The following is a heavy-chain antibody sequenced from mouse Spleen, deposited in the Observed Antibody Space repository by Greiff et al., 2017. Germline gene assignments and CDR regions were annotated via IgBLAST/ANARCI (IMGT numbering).Heavy chain of an antibody. Sequence: EVKLMESGGGLVQPGESLKLSCESNEYEFPSHDMSWVRKTPEKRLELVAAINSDGGSTYYPDTMERRFIISRDNTKKTLYLQMSSLRSEDTALYYCARRGHYYGWYFDVWGAGTTVTVSS. CDR3: ARRGHYYGWYFDV. CDR1: EYEFPSHD. D-gene: IGHD1-2*01. CDR2: INSDGGST. J-gene: IGHJ1*01. V-gene: IGHV5-2*01.